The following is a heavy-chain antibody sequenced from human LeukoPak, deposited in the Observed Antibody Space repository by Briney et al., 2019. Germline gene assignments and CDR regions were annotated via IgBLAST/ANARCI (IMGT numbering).Heavy chain of an antibody. Sequence: PSETLSLTCTVSNGSINTYYWSWVRQPPGKGLEWIGSVYYTGGNTNYNPSLKSRVTMSVDTSRNQFSLKLRSVSAADTAVYYCARVLNGDPPLLDYWGQGTLVTVSS. V-gene: IGHV4-59*01. CDR1: NGSINTYY. CDR3: ARVLNGDPPLLDY. J-gene: IGHJ4*02. CDR2: VYYTGGNT. D-gene: IGHD4-17*01.